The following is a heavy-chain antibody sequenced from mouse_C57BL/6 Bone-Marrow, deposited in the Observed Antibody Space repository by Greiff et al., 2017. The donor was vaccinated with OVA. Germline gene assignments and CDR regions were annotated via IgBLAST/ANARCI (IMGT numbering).Heavy chain of an antibody. CDR3: ARGGFSWFAY. CDR2: ISSGSSTI. CDR1: GFTFSDYG. Sequence: EVKLVESGGGLVKPGGSLKLSCAASGFTFSDYGMHWVRQAPEKGLEWVAYISSGSSTIYYADTVKGRFTISRDNAKNTLFLQMTRLRSEDTAMDYWARGGFSWFAYWGQGTLVTVSA. V-gene: IGHV5-17*01. J-gene: IGHJ3*01.